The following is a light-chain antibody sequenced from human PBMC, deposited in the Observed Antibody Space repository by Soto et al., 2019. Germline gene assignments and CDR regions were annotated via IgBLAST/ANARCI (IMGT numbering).Light chain of an antibody. CDR3: QQRSSSPLT. CDR1: ESVSTY. CDR2: DTS. Sequence: EVVLAQSPATLSLSPGDRATLSCRANESVSTYLAWYQQKPGQSPRLLIYDTSKRATGIPARFSGSGSGTDFTPTIVSLEPEDFVFYYCQQRSSSPLTFGGGTKVDIK. V-gene: IGKV3-11*01. J-gene: IGKJ4*01.